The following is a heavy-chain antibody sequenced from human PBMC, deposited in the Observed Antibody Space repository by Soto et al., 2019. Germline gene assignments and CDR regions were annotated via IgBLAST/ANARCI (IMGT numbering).Heavy chain of an antibody. D-gene: IGHD3-22*01. Sequence: QVQLVESGGGVVQPGRSLRLSCAASGFTFSSYGMHWVRQAPGKGLEWVAVISYDGSNKYYADSVKGRFTISRDNSKNTLYLQMNSLRAEDTAVYYCAKDVNLYYDSSGCIDYWGQGTLVTVSS. J-gene: IGHJ4*02. CDR3: AKDVNLYYDSSGCIDY. CDR2: ISYDGSNK. V-gene: IGHV3-30*18. CDR1: GFTFSSYG.